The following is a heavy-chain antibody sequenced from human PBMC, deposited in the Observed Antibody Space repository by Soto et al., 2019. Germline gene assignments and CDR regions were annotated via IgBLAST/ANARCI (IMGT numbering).Heavy chain of an antibody. V-gene: IGHV3-21*01. CDR1: GFTFSSYS. Sequence: XESLQHSVAASGFTFSSYSMNWVSQAPGKGLEWVSSISSSSSYIYYADSVKGRFTISRGNAKNSLYLQMNSLRAEDTAVYYCARDLHDYVWGSLDYWGQGTLVTVSS. D-gene: IGHD3-16*01. CDR3: ARDLHDYVWGSLDY. J-gene: IGHJ4*02. CDR2: ISSSSSYI.